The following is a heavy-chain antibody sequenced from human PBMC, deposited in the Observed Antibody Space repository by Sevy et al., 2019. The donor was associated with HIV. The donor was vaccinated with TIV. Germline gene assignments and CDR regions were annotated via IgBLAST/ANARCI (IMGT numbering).Heavy chain of an antibody. Sequence: GGSLRLSCAASGFTFSSYAMSWVRQAPGKGLEWVSAISGSGGRTYYADSVKGRFTISRDNSKNTPYLQMNRLRAEDTAVYYCAKSLGPGFDYWGQGTLVTVSS. V-gene: IGHV3-23*01. CDR1: GFTFSSYA. CDR2: ISGSGGRT. CDR3: AKSLGPGFDY. J-gene: IGHJ4*02.